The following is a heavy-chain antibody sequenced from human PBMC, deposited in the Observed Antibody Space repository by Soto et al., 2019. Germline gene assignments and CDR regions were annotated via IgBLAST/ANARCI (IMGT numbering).Heavy chain of an antibody. Sequence: EVQLVESGGGLVQPGGSLTLSCAASGFTFSSFWMTWVRQAPGKGMEWVANIKQDGSAKNYVDSVEGRFTVARDNAKHSLYLQMTSLRVEDTAGYYCVRSQSAAYPAWGKGTMVIVSS. J-gene: IGHJ3*01. D-gene: IGHD3-16*01. V-gene: IGHV3-7*01. CDR2: IKQDGSAK. CDR1: GFTFSSFW. CDR3: VRSQSAAYPA.